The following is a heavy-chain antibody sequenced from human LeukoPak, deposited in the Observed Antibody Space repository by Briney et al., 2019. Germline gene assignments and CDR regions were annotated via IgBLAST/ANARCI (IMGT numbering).Heavy chain of an antibody. CDR1: GGTFSSYA. Sequence: ASVKVPCKASGGTFSSYAINWVRQAPGQGLEWMGRIIPILGIANYAQKFQGRVTITADKSTSTAYMELSSLRSEDTAVYYCARDPHIAVAGSFDYWGQGTLVTVSS. CDR3: ARDPHIAVAGSFDY. J-gene: IGHJ4*02. D-gene: IGHD6-19*01. CDR2: IIPILGIA. V-gene: IGHV1-69*04.